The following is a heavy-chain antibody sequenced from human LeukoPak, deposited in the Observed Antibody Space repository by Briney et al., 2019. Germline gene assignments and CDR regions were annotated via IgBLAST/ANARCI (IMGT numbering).Heavy chain of an antibody. CDR2: INPNSGGT. Sequence: ASVKVSCKASGYTFTGYYMHWVRQAPGQGLEWMGWINPNSGGTNYAQKFQGRVTMTRDTSISTAYMELSRLRSDDTAVYYCARDLYDSSGYYFLYFDYWGRGTLVTVSS. CDR1: GYTFTGYY. D-gene: IGHD3-22*01. CDR3: ARDLYDSSGYYFLYFDY. J-gene: IGHJ4*02. V-gene: IGHV1-2*02.